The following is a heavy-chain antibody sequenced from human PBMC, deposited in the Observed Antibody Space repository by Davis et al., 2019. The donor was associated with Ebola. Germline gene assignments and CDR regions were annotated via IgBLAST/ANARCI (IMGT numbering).Heavy chain of an antibody. Sequence: PGGSLRLSCAASGFTFSSYSMNWVRQAPGKGLEWVSYISSSSSTIYYADSVKGRFTISRDNAKNSLYLQMNSLRDEDTAVYYCALTQWLVPFPLDIWGQGTMVTVSS. V-gene: IGHV3-48*02. D-gene: IGHD6-19*01. CDR2: ISSSSSTI. CDR3: ALTQWLVPFPLDI. J-gene: IGHJ3*02. CDR1: GFTFSSYS.